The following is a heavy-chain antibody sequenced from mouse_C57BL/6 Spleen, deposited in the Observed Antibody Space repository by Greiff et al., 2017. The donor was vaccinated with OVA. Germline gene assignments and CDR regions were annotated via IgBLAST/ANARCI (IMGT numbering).Heavy chain of an antibody. V-gene: IGHV1-26*01. Sequence: VQLQQSGPELVKPGASVKISCKASGYTFTDYYMNWVKQSHGKSLEWIGDINPNNGGTSYNQKFKGKATLTVDKSSSTAYMELRSLTSEDSAVYYCAGVYDYEYYYAMDYWGQGTSVTVSS. CDR2: INPNNGGT. CDR1: GYTFTDYY. CDR3: AGVYDYEYYYAMDY. J-gene: IGHJ4*01. D-gene: IGHD2-4*01.